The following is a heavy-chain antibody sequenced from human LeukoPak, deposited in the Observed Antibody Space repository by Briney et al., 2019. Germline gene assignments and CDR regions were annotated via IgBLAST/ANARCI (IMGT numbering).Heavy chain of an antibody. V-gene: IGHV3-48*03. CDR2: ISSSGSTI. D-gene: IGHD1-26*01. CDR3: ARDAGGRTQREGWFDP. J-gene: IGHJ5*02. CDR1: GFTFSSYE. Sequence: GGSLRLSCAASGFTFSSYEMNWVRQAPGKGLEWVSYISSSGSTIYYADSVKGRFTTSRDNAKNSLYLQMNRLSVEDTAVYYCARDAGGRTQREGWFDPWGQGTLVTVSS.